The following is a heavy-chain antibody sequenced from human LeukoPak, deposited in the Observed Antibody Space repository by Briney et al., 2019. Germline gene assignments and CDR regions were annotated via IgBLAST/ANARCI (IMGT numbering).Heavy chain of an antibody. J-gene: IGHJ5*02. CDR3: ARDKAHSYGRYFDP. CDR1: GGSISTYY. CDR2: ISYGNT. V-gene: IGHV4-59*01. D-gene: IGHD5-18*01. Sequence: SETLSLACSVAGGSISTYYWNWIRQTPGKGLEWIGHISYGNTDYNPSLKSRVTISVDTSKNQFSLKLTSVTAADTAVYYCARDKAHSYGRYFDPWGQGALVIVSS.